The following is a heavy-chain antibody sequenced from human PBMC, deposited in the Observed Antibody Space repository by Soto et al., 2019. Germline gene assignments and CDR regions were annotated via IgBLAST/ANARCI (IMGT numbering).Heavy chain of an antibody. CDR3: AKGAVAGTPTSYYYYGMDV. V-gene: IGHV1-69*12. CDR1: GSSFRTYA. J-gene: IGHJ6*02. CDR2: IIPIFGSV. Sequence: QVQLLQSGTEVKKPGSSVRVSCEASGSSFRTYAISWVRQAPGQGLEWMGEIIPIFGSVNYAQKFQDRVTISAVESTTTVYMDLKSLRSNDTGGYYCAKGAVAGTPTSYYYYGMDVWGQGTTVTVSS. D-gene: IGHD6-19*01.